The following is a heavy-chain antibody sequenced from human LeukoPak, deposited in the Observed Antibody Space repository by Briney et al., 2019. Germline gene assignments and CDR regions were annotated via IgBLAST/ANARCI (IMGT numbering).Heavy chain of an antibody. Sequence: SETLSLTCTVSGGSISSYYWSWIRQPPGKGLEWIGYIYYSGSTSYNPSLKSRVTISVDTSSNQFSLILTSVTAADTAVYYCARGGYYLDYWGQGTLVTVSS. V-gene: IGHV4-59*12. CDR3: ARGGYYLDY. D-gene: IGHD5-12*01. CDR2: IYYSGST. CDR1: GGSISSYY. J-gene: IGHJ4*02.